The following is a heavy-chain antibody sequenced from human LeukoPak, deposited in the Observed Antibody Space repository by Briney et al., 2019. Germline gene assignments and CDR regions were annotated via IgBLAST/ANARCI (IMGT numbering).Heavy chain of an antibody. CDR1: GGTFSSYA. V-gene: IGHV1-69*13. D-gene: IGHD3-10*01. CDR2: IIPIFGTA. CDR3: ARITYGQRANSDY. J-gene: IGHJ4*02. Sequence: ASVKVSCKASGGTFSSYAISWVRQAPGQGLEWMGGIIPIFGTANYAQKFQGRVTITADESTSTAYMELSSLRSEDTAVYYCARITYGQRANSDYWGQGTLVTVSS.